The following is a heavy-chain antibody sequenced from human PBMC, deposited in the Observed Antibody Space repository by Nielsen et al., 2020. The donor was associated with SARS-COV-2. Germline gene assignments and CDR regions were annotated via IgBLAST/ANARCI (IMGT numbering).Heavy chain of an antibody. Sequence: GESLKISCKASGDGLSSYWISWVRQMPGKGPEWMGRIDPSDSYINYSPSFQGHVTISADKSISTAYLQWSSLKASDTAMYYCAGHSNYYGSGTMSGWFDPWGQGTLVTVSS. CDR3: AGHSNYYGSGTMSGWFDP. D-gene: IGHD3-10*01. CDR2: IDPSDSYI. J-gene: IGHJ5*02. V-gene: IGHV5-10-1*01. CDR1: GDGLSSYW.